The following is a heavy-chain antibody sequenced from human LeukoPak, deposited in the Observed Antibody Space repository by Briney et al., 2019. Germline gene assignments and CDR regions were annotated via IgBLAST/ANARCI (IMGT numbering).Heavy chain of an antibody. Sequence: GGSLRLSCAASGFTFSNAWMSWVRQAPGKGLEWVGRIKSKTDGGTTDYAAPVKGRFTISRDDSKNTLYLQMNSLRAEDTAVYYCAREGGVYQQLVKGYDAFDIWGQGTMVTVSS. CDR3: AREGGVYQQLVKGYDAFDI. J-gene: IGHJ3*02. V-gene: IGHV3-15*01. CDR1: GFTFSNAW. D-gene: IGHD6-13*01. CDR2: IKSKTDGGTT.